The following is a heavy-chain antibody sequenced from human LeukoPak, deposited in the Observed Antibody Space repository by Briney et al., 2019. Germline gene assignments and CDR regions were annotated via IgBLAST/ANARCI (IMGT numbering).Heavy chain of an antibody. CDR2: FYISGST. J-gene: IGHJ4*02. CDR1: GDSISNYY. Sequence: SETLSLTCTVSGDSISNYYWSWIRQPAGKELEWIGRFYISGSTNYKPSLKSRVTISVDKSKNQFSLKVRSVAATDTAVYYCARGEWLAGAFDYWGQGSLVTVSS. CDR3: ARGEWLAGAFDY. V-gene: IGHV4-4*07. D-gene: IGHD6-19*01.